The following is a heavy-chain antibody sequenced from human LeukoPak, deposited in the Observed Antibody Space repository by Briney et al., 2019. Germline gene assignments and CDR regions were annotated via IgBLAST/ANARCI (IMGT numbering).Heavy chain of an antibody. V-gene: IGHV3-48*03. CDR2: SSGSGSTM. J-gene: IGHJ4*02. Sequence: GGSLRLSCAASGFTLSSYEMNWVRQAPGKGLEWVSYSSGSGSTMYYADSVKGRFTISRDNAKNSLYLQMNSLRAEDTAVYYCARELAGSRWDYFDFWGQGTLVTVSS. D-gene: IGHD4-23*01. CDR3: ARELAGSRWDYFDF. CDR1: GFTLSSYE.